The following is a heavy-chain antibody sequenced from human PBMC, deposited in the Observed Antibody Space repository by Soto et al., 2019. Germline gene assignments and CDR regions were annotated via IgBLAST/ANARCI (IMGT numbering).Heavy chain of an antibody. J-gene: IGHJ4*02. D-gene: IGHD2-21*02. Sequence: WGSLRLSCAASGFTFSSYAMSWVRQAPGKGLEWVSAISGSGGSTYYADSVKGRFTISRDNSKNTLYLQMNSLRAEDTAVYYCAKEEAYCGGDCLYYFDYWGQGTLVTVSS. CDR3: AKEEAYCGGDCLYYFDY. CDR2: ISGSGGST. CDR1: GFTFSSYA. V-gene: IGHV3-23*01.